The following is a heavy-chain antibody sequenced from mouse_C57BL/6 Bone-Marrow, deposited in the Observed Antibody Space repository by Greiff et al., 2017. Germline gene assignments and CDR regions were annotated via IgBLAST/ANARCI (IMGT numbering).Heavy chain of an antibody. D-gene: IGHD1-1*01. CDR2: ILPGSGST. J-gene: IGHJ4*01. Sequence: QVQLQQSGAELMKPGASVKLSCKATGYTFTGYWIEWVKQRPGHGLEWIGEILPGSGSTNYNEKFKGKATFTADTSSNTAYMQLNSLTTEDSAIYYCARSGAVVANYAMDYWGQGTSVTVSS. CDR1: GYTFTGYW. CDR3: ARSGAVVANYAMDY. V-gene: IGHV1-9*01.